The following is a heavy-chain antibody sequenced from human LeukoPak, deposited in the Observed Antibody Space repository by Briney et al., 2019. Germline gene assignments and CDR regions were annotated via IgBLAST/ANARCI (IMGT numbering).Heavy chain of an antibody. V-gene: IGHV1-69*06. CDR3: ARQSIVLVAATPAPRYSYYYMDV. D-gene: IGHD2-15*01. J-gene: IGHJ6*03. CDR2: IIPIFGTA. CDR1: GGTFSSYA. Sequence: SVKVSCKASGGTFSSYAISWVRQAPGQGLEWMGGIIPIFGTANYAQKFQGRVTITSDKSTSKAYMELSRVRSEGTAVDYCARQSIVLVAATPAPRYSYYYMDVWGKGTTVTVS.